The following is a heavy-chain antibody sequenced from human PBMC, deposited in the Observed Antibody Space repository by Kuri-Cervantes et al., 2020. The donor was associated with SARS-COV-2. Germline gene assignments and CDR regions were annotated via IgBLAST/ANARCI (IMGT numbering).Heavy chain of an antibody. CDR1: GYTFTSYY. CDR2: INPSGGST. Sequence: ASVKVSCKASGYTFTSYYMHWVRQAPGQGLEWMGIINPSGGSTSYAQKFQGRVTMTRDTSTSTVYMELSSLRSEGTAVYYCARGVDCTSITCDAAWGYYYYYMDVWGKGTTVTVSS. V-gene: IGHV1-46*01. D-gene: IGHD2-2*01. CDR3: ARGVDCTSITCDAAWGYYYYYMDV. J-gene: IGHJ6*03.